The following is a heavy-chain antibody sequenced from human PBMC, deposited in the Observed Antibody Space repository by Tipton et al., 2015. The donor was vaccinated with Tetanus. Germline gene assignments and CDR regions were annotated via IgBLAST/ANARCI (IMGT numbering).Heavy chain of an antibody. Sequence: TLSLTCTVSGGSISNTGDYWGWIRQHPGKGLEWIAYIYHSGSTYYNPSLRSRLSISVDTSKNQFSLRLSSVTAADTDVYYCARDRHYCRGGNCYQDWFDPWGQGTLVTVSS. J-gene: IGHJ5*02. V-gene: IGHV4-31*03. CDR2: IYHSGST. D-gene: IGHD2-15*01. CDR1: GGSISNTGDY. CDR3: ARDRHYCRGGNCYQDWFDP.